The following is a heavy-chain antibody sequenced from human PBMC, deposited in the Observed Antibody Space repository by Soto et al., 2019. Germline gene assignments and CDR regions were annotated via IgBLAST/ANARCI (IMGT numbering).Heavy chain of an antibody. CDR2: IWFDGTNK. V-gene: IGHV3-33*01. Sequence: QVQLVESGGGVVQPGRSLRLSCAASGFTFSSYGMHWVRQAPGKGLEWVTVIWFDGTNKYYADSVEGRFTISRDNSKNTLYLQMNSLRAEDTAVYYCARDLSWLSVFDIWGQGTMVTVSS. J-gene: IGHJ3*02. D-gene: IGHD6-13*01. CDR1: GFTFSSYG. CDR3: ARDLSWLSVFDI.